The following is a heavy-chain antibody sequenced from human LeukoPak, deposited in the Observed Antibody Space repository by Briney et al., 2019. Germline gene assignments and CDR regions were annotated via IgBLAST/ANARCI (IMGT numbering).Heavy chain of an antibody. CDR2: ISAYNGNT. Sequence: ASVKVSCKASGYTFTSYGISWVRQAPGQGLEWMGWISAYNGNTNYAQKLQGRVTMTTDTSTSTAYMELRSLRSDDTAVYYCARARVVVAATKWFDPWGQGTLVTVSS. D-gene: IGHD2-15*01. J-gene: IGHJ5*02. V-gene: IGHV1-18*01. CDR1: GYTFTSYG. CDR3: ARARVVVAATKWFDP.